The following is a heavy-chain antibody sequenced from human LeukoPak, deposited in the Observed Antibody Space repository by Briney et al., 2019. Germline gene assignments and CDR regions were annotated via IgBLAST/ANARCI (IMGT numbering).Heavy chain of an antibody. J-gene: IGHJ4*02. CDR2: INPNSGGT. D-gene: IGHD3-22*01. Sequence: ASVKVSCKASGYTFTGYYMHWVRQAPGQGPEWMGWINPNSGGTNYAQKFQGRVSMTRDTSISTAYMELSSLRSDDTAVYYCYYRVSSGYLTWGQGTPVAVSS. V-gene: IGHV1-2*02. CDR1: GYTFTGYY. CDR3: YYRVSSGYLT.